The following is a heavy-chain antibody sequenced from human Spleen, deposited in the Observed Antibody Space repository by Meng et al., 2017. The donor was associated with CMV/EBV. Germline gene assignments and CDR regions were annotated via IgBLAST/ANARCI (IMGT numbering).Heavy chain of an antibody. D-gene: IGHD3-3*01. CDR3: TTPGYYDFWSGPALDV. CDR2: IERKPDAETT. Sequence: GESLKISCAASGFTFSSYEMSWVRQAPGKGLEWVGRIERKPDAETTEYAAPVQGRFTISHDDSKNILYLQMNSLKREDTAVYYCTTPGYYDFWSGPALDVWGQGTTVTVSS. J-gene: IGHJ6*02. CDR1: GFTFSSYE. V-gene: IGHV3-15*04.